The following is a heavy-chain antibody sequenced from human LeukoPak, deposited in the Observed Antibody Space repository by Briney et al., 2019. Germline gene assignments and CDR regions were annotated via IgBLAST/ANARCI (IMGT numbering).Heavy chain of an antibody. Sequence: GGSLRLSCVASGLTFSSYWMNWVRQAPGKGLEWVSSMSSSSSYIYYADSVKGRFTISRDNAKNSLYLQMNSLRAEDTAVYYCARDPGYCGGDCYEYYFDYWGQGTLVTVSS. CDR3: ARDPGYCGGDCYEYYFDY. V-gene: IGHV3-21*01. J-gene: IGHJ4*02. CDR1: GLTFSSYW. D-gene: IGHD2-21*01. CDR2: MSSSSSYI.